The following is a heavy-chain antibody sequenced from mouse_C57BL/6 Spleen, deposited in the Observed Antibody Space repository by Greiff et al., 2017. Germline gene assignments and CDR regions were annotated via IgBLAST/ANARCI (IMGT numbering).Heavy chain of an antibody. CDR1: GFTFSDYG. D-gene: IGHD1-1*01. CDR2: ISNLAYSI. V-gene: IGHV5-15*04. CDR3: ARHPTTVVAHWYFDV. J-gene: IGHJ1*03. Sequence: EVKLVESGGGLVQPGGSLKLSCAASGFTFSDYGMAWVRQAPRKGPEWVAFISNLAYSIYYADTVTGRFTISRRNAKNTLYMEVSSLRSEDTAMYYCARHPTTVVAHWYFDVWGTGTTVTVSS.